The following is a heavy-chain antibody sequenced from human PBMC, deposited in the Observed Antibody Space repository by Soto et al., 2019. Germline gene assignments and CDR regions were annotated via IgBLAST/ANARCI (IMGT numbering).Heavy chain of an antibody. CDR2: ISDRGETT. D-gene: IGHD3-22*01. CDR1: GFTFSSYA. V-gene: IGHV3-23*01. CDR3: AKDHTRSYYFDSSGPTRFDH. J-gene: IGHJ4*02. Sequence: GGSLRLSFAASGFTFSSYAMNWVRQAPGKGLEWVSAISDRGETTYYADSVEGRFTISRDNSKNTLHLQISSLRAEDTAVYYCAKDHTRSYYFDSSGPTRFDHWGQGTLVTVSS.